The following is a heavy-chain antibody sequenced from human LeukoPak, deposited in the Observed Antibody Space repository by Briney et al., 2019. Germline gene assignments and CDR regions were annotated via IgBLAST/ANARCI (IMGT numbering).Heavy chain of an antibody. V-gene: IGHV3-74*01. CDR1: GFTFSSYV. CDR2: INSDGSST. J-gene: IGHJ4*02. D-gene: IGHD4-11*01. Sequence: PGGSLRLSCAVSGFTFSSYVMSWVRQAPGKGLVWVSRINSDGSSTSYADSVKGRFTISRDNAKNTLYLQMNSLRAEDTAVYYCARESYSEDGWGQGTLVTVSS. CDR3: ARESYSEDG.